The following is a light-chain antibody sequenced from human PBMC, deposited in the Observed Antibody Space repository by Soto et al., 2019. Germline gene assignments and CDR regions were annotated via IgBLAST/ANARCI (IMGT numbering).Light chain of an antibody. V-gene: IGKV1-5*03. CDR1: QRISTW. Sequence: DIQMTQSPSTLSASVGDRVTITCRASQRISTWLAWYQQKPGKAPKLLIYKASTLESGVPSRFSGSGSGTEFTLTISSLQPHDFATYYCQQYNSYSSFGQGTKVEIK. CDR2: KAS. J-gene: IGKJ1*01. CDR3: QQYNSYSS.